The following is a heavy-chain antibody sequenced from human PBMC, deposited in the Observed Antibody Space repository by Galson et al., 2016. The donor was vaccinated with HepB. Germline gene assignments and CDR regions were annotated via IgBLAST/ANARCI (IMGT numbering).Heavy chain of an antibody. V-gene: IGHV3-30-3*01. J-gene: IGHJ1*01. D-gene: IGHD1-26*01. CDR3: ARVKVPGTEDLQY. CDR1: GFTFSNYA. Sequence: SLRLSCAASGFTFSNYAMHWVRQAPGKGLEWVAVIAHDGYEKYYTESVEGRFTVSRDNSKNTLYLQMNTLRPEDTATYYCARVKVPGTEDLQYWGQGTLVSGSS. CDR2: IAHDGYEK.